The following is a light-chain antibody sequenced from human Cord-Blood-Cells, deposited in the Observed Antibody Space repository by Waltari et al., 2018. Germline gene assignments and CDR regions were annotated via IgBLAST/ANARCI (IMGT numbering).Light chain of an antibody. J-gene: IGLJ1*01. Sequence: QSALTQPASVSGSPGQSITISCTGTSSDVGGYNYFSWYQQHPGKAPKLMIYEVSNRPSGVSNRFSGSKSGNTASLTISGFQAEDEADYYCSSYTSSSIYVFGTGTKVTVL. V-gene: IGLV2-14*01. CDR1: SSDVGGYNY. CDR2: EVS. CDR3: SSYTSSSIYV.